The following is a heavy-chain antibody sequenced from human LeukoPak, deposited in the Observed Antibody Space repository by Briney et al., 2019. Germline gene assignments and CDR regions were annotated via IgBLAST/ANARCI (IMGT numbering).Heavy chain of an antibody. Sequence: SQTLSLTCAISGDSVSSNSAAWNWIRQSPSRGLEWLGRTYYRSKWYNDYAVSVKSRITINPDTSKNQFSLQLNSVTPEDTAVYYCARQRRGLLKSGDYGGSYYYYMDVWGKGTTVTVSS. CDR1: GDSVSSNSAA. V-gene: IGHV6-1*01. CDR2: TYYRSKWYN. J-gene: IGHJ6*03. D-gene: IGHD4-23*01. CDR3: ARQRRGLLKSGDYGGSYYYYMDV.